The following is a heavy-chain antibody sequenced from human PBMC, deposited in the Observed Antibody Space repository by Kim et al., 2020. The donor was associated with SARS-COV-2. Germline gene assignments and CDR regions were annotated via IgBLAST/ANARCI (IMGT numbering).Heavy chain of an antibody. J-gene: IGHJ4*02. CDR3: ARGRGYSGYRADY. D-gene: IGHD5-12*01. V-gene: IGHV4-34*01. Sequence: SNPSLKSRVTISVDTSKNQFSLKLSSVTAADTAVYYCARGRGYSGYRADYWGQGTLVTVSS.